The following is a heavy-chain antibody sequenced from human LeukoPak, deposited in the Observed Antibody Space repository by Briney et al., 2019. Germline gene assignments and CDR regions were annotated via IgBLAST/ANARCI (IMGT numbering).Heavy chain of an antibody. CDR2: INPNSGGT. Sequence: ASVKVSCKASGYTFTGYHVHWVRQAPGQGLEWMGWINPNSGGTNYAPNFQGRVSMTRDTSISTAYMELSRLRSDDTAVYFCARGDRGDLNWFDPWGQGTLVTVSS. CDR3: ARGDRGDLNWFDP. D-gene: IGHD3-16*01. J-gene: IGHJ5*02. V-gene: IGHV1-2*02. CDR1: GYTFTGYH.